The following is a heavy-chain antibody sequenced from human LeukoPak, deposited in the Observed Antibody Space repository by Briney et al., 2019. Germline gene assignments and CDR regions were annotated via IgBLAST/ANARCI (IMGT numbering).Heavy chain of an antibody. Sequence: ASVKVSCKPSGYTFTSYYMHWVRQAPGQGLEWMGIINPSGGSKSYAQQFKGSVTMTGATSTSTGYMELSGLGPKAPAGYTLPRALAYCGGDCYPGYYYGMDVWGQGTTVTVSS. CDR2: INPSGGSK. J-gene: IGHJ6*02. CDR3: PRALAYCGGDCYPGYYYGMDV. D-gene: IGHD2-21*02. CDR1: GYTFTSYY. V-gene: IGHV1-46*01.